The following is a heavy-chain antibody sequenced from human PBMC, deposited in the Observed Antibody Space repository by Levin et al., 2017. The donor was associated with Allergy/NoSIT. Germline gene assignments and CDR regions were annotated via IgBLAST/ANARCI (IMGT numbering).Heavy chain of an antibody. V-gene: IGHV3-74*03. CDR1: GFTFSSYW. J-gene: IGHJ5*02. Sequence: GESLKISCAASGFTFSSYWMYWVRQAPGKGLVCVSRISSDGSSATYADSVKGRFSISRDNAKNTLFLQMNSLRADDTAVYYCTSMRLNGRTWGQGTLVTVSS. CDR3: TSMRLNGRT. CDR2: ISSDGSSA. D-gene: IGHD1-14*01.